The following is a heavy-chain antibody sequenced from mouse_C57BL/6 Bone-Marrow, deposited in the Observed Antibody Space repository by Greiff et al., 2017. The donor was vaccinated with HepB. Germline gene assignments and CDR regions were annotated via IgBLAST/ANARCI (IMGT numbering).Heavy chain of an antibody. D-gene: IGHD1-1*01. CDR1: VFPFSDYY. CDR3: ARRGDYYGSSYLPYYCDY. J-gene: IGHJ2*01. CDR2: ISNGGGRP. V-gene: IGHV5-12*01. Sequence: EVHLVESGGGLVQPVGSLKLSCAASVFPFSDYYMYWFRQTPETRLEWFAYISNGGGRPYYPATVQGRFTISRDNAKHTLYLQLSRLKSDDTAMYYGARRGDYYGSSYLPYYCDYWGQGTTLTVAS.